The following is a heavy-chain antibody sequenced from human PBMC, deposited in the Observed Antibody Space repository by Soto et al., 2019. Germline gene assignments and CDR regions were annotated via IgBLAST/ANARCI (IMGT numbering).Heavy chain of an antibody. Sequence: EVQLVESGGGLIQPGGSLRLSCAASGFTVSRDYMSWVRQAPGKGLEWVSVIYTGGSTYYADSVKGRFTFSRDNSKNTRYLQMNSLRAEDTAVYYCARAYGGNPALFDPWGQGTLVTVSS. CDR1: GFTVSRDY. CDR2: IYTGGST. J-gene: IGHJ5*02. V-gene: IGHV3-53*01. D-gene: IGHD4-17*01. CDR3: ARAYGGNPALFDP.